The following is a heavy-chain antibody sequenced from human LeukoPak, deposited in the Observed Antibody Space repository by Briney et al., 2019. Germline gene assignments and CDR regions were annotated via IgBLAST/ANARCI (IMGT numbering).Heavy chain of an antibody. V-gene: IGHV3-74*01. Sequence: GGSLRLSCTASGFPFRSYWMHWVRQVPGKGLLWVSRINSDGSATIYADSVRGRFTISRDNAKNTLYLQMSGLRVEDTAVYHCASDSPYYGMDVWAKGPRSPSP. J-gene: IGHJ6*02. CDR1: GFPFRSYW. CDR3: ASDSPYYGMDV. CDR2: INSDGSAT.